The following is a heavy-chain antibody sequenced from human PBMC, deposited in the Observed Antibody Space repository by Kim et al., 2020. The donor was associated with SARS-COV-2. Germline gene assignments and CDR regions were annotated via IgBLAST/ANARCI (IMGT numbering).Heavy chain of an antibody. CDR3: ARIYGDYHLYAMDV. Sequence: GGSLRLSCAASGFIVSSNYMSWVRQAPGKGLDWVSVIYTSGMTDYADSVKGRFTISRPDSENTVSLQLNSLRTEDKAVDYCARIYGDYHLYAMDVWGQGTTVTVSS. J-gene: IGHJ6*02. CDR2: IYTSGMT. D-gene: IGHD4-17*01. V-gene: IGHV3-53*04. CDR1: GFIVSSNY.